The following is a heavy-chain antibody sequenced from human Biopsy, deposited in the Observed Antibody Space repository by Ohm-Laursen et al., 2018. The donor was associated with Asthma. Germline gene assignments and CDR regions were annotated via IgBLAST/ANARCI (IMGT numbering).Heavy chain of an antibody. CDR3: ARVLESSSRGPFYFFALDV. Sequence: SLRLSCTASGFAFRSYAMNWVRQAPGKGLEWVASISASGSTKYPSESVQGRSTISRDNAQNLLILEMDSLRADDTGIYYCARVLESSSRGPFYFFALDVWGQGTPVAVS. CDR2: ISASGSTK. CDR1: GFAFRSYA. J-gene: IGHJ6*02. D-gene: IGHD6-13*01. V-gene: IGHV3-48*03.